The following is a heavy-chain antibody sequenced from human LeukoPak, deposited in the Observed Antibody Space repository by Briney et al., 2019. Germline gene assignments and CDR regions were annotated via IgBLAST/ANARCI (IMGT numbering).Heavy chain of an antibody. J-gene: IGHJ6*02. D-gene: IGHD2-2*01. CDR3: ARLIAQAAPRGMDV. Sequence: SSETLSLTCAVYGGSFSGYYWSWIRQPPGKGLEWIGEINHSGSTNYNPSLKSRVTISVDTSKNQFSLKLSSVTAADTAVYYCARLIAQAAPRGMDVWAQGPTVTVSS. V-gene: IGHV4-34*01. CDR2: INHSGST. CDR1: GGSFSGYY.